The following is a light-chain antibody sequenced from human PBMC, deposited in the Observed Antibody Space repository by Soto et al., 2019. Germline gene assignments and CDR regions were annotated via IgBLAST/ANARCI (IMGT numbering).Light chain of an antibody. V-gene: IGLV2-14*01. Sequence: LTQPSSVSGSPGQSITISCTGTSRDIGNYNYVSWYQHHPGKAPKLMIYEVTSRPSGVSDRFSGSKSGMTASLTISGLQPGDEADYFCASYRSDNTLVVLGTGTKVTXL. J-gene: IGLJ1*01. CDR1: SRDIGNYNY. CDR3: ASYRSDNTLVV. CDR2: EVT.